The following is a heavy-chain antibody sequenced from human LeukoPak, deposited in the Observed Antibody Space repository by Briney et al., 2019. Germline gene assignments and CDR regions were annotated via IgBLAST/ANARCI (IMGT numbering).Heavy chain of an antibody. D-gene: IGHD1-26*01. CDR2: IYYSGST. CDR1: GGSISSYY. CDR3: ARAGGSYYYGYYYYMDV. Sequence: SETLSLTCTVSGGSISSYYWSWIRQPPGKGLEWIGYIYYSGSTNYNPSLKSRVTISVDTSKNQFSLKLSSVTAADTAVYYCARAGGSYYYGYYYYMDVWGKGTTVTISS. V-gene: IGHV4-59*01. J-gene: IGHJ6*03.